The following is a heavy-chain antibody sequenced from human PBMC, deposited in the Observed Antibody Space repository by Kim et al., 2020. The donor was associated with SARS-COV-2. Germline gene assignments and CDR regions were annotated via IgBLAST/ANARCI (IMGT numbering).Heavy chain of an antibody. Sequence: DSVKGRFIVSRDNSRNILYLQMNSLRGEDTAFYYCTKDGVPRNGKFDGFDIWGRGTLVTVSS. J-gene: IGHJ3*02. V-gene: IGHV3-23*01. D-gene: IGHD4-4*01. CDR3: TKDGVPRNGKFDGFDI.